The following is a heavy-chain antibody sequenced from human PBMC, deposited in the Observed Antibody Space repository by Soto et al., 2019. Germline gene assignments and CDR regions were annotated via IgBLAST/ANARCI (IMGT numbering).Heavy chain of an antibody. CDR3: VRGDGDRYDGHGYLGRH. J-gene: IGHJ4*02. Sequence: EVQLVESGGGLVQPGGSLRLSCAASGFTFSSYWMHWVRQAPGKGLEWVSRMNMDGNRISYVDSVKGRCTISRDNAKNMSYMEMNSARVEDTAVYYCVRGDGDRYDGHGYLGRHWGQGSLGTVSS. CDR1: GFTFSSYW. CDR2: MNMDGNRI. D-gene: IGHD2-21*01. V-gene: IGHV3-74*01.